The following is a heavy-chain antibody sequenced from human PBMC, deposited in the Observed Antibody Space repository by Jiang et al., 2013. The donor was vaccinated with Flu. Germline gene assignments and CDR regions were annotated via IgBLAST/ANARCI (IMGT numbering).Heavy chain of an antibody. CDR3: ARDSSGSLSYFDY. J-gene: IGHJ4*02. CDR2: IWYDGSNK. V-gene: IGHV3-33*01. Sequence: VVQPGRSLRLSCAASGFTFSSYGMHWVRQAPGKGLEWVAVIWYDGSNKYYADSVKGRFTISRDDSKNTLYLQMNSLRAEDTAVYYCARDSSGSLSYFDYWGQGTLVTVSS. CDR1: GFTFSSYG. D-gene: IGHD3-22*01.